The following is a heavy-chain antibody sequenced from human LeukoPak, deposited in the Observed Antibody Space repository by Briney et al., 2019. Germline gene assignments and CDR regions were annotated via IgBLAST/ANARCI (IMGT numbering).Heavy chain of an antibody. D-gene: IGHD2-21*02. CDR2: ISAGSSYK. CDR1: TFTFSDYD. CDR3: ARDRGAYCGGDCYLGFDY. V-gene: IGHV3-11*05. J-gene: IGHJ4*01. Sequence: GGSLRLSCTASTFTFSDYDMGWVRQAPGKGLEWVSSISAGSSYKFSADSVQGRFTISRDDAKNSLYLQMNNLRVDDTAVYYCARDRGAYCGGDCYLGFDYWGRGTLVTVSS.